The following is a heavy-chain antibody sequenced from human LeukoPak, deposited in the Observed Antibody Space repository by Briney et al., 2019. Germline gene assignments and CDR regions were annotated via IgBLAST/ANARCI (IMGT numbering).Heavy chain of an antibody. D-gene: IGHD3-3*01. Sequence: GGSLRLSCTVSGFTVSSNSMSWVRQAPGKGLEWVSDISASGGSTYYTDSVKGRFTISRDNSKNTLYLQMNSVRAEDTAVYYCVPRKEWSCYMDVWGKGTTVSVSS. CDR3: VPRKEWSCYMDV. V-gene: IGHV3-23*01. CDR2: ISASGGST. J-gene: IGHJ6*03. CDR1: GFTVSSNS.